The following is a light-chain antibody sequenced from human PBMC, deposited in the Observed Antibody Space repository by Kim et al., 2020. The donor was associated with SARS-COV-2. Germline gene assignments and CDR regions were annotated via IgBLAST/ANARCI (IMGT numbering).Light chain of an antibody. V-gene: IGLV6-57*03. CDR2: EYN. Sequence: TISGTRSIGSIAGTYVQWYKQPPGSAPSIVIYEYNQRPSGVPDRFSGSIDRSSNSASLTISGVKTEDEADYYCQSSDTGTLWVFGGGTQLTVL. CDR1: IGSIAGTY. J-gene: IGLJ3*02. CDR3: QSSDTGTLWV.